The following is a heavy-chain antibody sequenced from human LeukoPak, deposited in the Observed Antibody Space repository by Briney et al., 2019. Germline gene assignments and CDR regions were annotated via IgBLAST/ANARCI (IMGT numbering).Heavy chain of an antibody. CDR3: ARGAGHSFCSGGTCYWFDP. D-gene: IGHD2-15*01. V-gene: IGHV4-59*01. CDR2: IDDXGST. Sequence: SETLSLTCTVXGXXXXXXYXXXXXXPXGXXLXXVXXIDDXGSTNHNPSLNNRVTITIDRSKNQFPLKVSSVTAADTAVYYCARGAGHSFCSGGTCYWFDPWGQGTLVIVSS. CDR1: GXXXXXXY. J-gene: IGHJ5*02.